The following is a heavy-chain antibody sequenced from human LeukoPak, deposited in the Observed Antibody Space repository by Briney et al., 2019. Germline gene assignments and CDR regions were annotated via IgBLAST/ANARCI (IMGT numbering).Heavy chain of an antibody. Sequence: GGSLRLSCAASGFTFSSYSMNWVRQAPGKGLEWVSSISSSSSYIYYADSVKGRFTISRDNAKNSLYLQMNSLRAEDTAVYYCARGGSISVDTAMVSAFDIWGQGTMVTVSS. CDR1: GFTFSSYS. V-gene: IGHV3-21*01. J-gene: IGHJ3*02. CDR3: ARGGSISVDTAMVSAFDI. CDR2: ISSSSSYI. D-gene: IGHD5-18*01.